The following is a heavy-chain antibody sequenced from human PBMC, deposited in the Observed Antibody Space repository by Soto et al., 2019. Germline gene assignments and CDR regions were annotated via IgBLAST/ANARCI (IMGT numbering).Heavy chain of an antibody. V-gene: IGHV4-4*07. CDR1: GGTISGYY. CDR2: IYSSGNT. J-gene: IGHJ5*02. Sequence: SETLSLTCSVSGGTISGYYWTWIRQPAGKGLEWIGRIYSSGNTKYNPSLQSRVTMSLDTSNNQLSLRLTSVTAADTAVYYCARGQRFSDWFDPWGQGTLVTVSS. CDR3: ARGQRFSDWFDP. D-gene: IGHD3-3*01.